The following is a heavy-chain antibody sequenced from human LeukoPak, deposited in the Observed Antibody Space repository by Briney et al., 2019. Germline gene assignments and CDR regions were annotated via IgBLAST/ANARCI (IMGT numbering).Heavy chain of an antibody. D-gene: IGHD4-17*01. CDR3: ARLPNYGDYVGYFDY. CDR1: GGSISTSSYY. V-gene: IGHV4-39*01. J-gene: IGHJ4*02. Sequence: SETLSLTCTVSGGSISTSSYYWGWIRQPPGKGLEWIGTIYYSGSTSYNPSLKSRVTMSVDTSKNQLSLKLSSVTAADTAVYYCARLPNYGDYVGYFDYWGQGTLVTVSS. CDR2: IYYSGST.